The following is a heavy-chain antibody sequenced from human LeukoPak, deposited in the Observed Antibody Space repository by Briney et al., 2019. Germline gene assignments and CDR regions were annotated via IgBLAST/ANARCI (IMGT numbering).Heavy chain of an antibody. J-gene: IGHJ3*02. CDR2: IYYSGST. Sequence: SSETLSLPCTVSGGSISSGGYYWSWIRQHPGKGLEWIGYIYYSGSTYYNPSLKSRVTISVDTSKNQFSLKLSSVTAADTAVYYCARDRKTVAGPLWAFDIWGQGTMVTVSS. V-gene: IGHV4-31*03. CDR3: ARDRKTVAGPLWAFDI. CDR1: GGSISSGGYY. D-gene: IGHD6-19*01.